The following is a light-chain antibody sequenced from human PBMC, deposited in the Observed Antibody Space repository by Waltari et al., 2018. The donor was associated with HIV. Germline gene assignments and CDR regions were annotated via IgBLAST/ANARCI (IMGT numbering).Light chain of an antibody. J-gene: IGKJ1*01. CDR2: GTS. V-gene: IGKV3-15*01. CDR1: QTIGSN. CDR3: LQYNNWPPWT. Sequence: QSPATLSVSPGERATLSCRASQTIGSNLAWYQQKPGQAPRLLIYGTSTRATGIPARFSGLGSGTEFTLTISSLQSEDFAVYYCLQYNNWPPWTFGQGTKVEIK.